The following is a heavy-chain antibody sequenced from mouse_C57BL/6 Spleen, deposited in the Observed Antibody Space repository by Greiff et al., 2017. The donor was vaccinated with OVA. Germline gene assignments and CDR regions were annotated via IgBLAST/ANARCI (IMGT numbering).Heavy chain of an antibody. Sequence: VQLKESGGGLVQPGGSLSLSCAASGFTFTDYYMSWVRQPPGKALEWLGFIRNKASGYTTEYSASVKGRFTISRDNSQSILYLQMNALRAEDSATYYCARLTTVVATNYFDYWGQGTTLTVSS. V-gene: IGHV7-3*01. CDR2: IRNKASGYTT. D-gene: IGHD1-1*01. J-gene: IGHJ2*01. CDR3: ARLTTVVATNYFDY. CDR1: GFTFTDYY.